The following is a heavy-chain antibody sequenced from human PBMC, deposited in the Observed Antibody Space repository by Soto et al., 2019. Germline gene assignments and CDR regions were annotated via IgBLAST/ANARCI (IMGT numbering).Heavy chain of an antibody. CDR1: GGTFISSA. D-gene: IGHD2-8*01. CDR3: AKKNPHGDSNKAWLDP. CDR2: IIPILGTT. Sequence: QVQLLQSGTELRQPGSSVTISCTPSGGTFISSAFAWVRQAPGGRIEWMGGIIPILGTTKYAEKFLGRVTIRADDSSSTAFLELSSLTVDDTPVYFCAKKNPHGDSNKAWLDPWGQGTPVTVST. J-gene: IGHJ5*02. V-gene: IGHV1-69*01.